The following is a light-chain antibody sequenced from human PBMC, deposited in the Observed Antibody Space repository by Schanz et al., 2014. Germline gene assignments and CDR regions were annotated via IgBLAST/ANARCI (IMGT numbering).Light chain of an antibody. CDR3: QQRSNWPLT. Sequence: DIVLTQSPGTLSLAPGDRATLSCRASQSVNRNFLAWYQQHSGQAPRLLIHDASTRATGIPARFSGSGSGTDFTLTISSLEPEDFALYYCQQRSNWPLTFGGGTKVEIK. V-gene: IGKV3-11*01. CDR1: QSVNRNF. CDR2: DAS. J-gene: IGKJ4*01.